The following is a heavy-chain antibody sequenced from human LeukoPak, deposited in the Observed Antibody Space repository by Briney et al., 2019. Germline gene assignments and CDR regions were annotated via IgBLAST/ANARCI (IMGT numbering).Heavy chain of an antibody. D-gene: IGHD1-7*01. CDR3: AREGYYVGTIGLFNDY. J-gene: IGHJ4*02. CDR1: GYTFSDYY. V-gene: IGHV1-46*01. CDR2: INPSGGSP. Sequence: ASVKVSCKASGYTFSDYYMYWVRQAPGQGLEWMGVINPSGGSPTYAQRFQGRVTMTRDMSTSTVHMELSNLRSEDTAVYYCAREGYYVGTIGLFNDYWGQGTLVTVSS.